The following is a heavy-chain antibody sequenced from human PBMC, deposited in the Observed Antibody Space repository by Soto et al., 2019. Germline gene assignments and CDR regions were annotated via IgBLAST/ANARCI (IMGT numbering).Heavy chain of an antibody. CDR1: SASMSSGDYY. CDR2: IYDRGST. D-gene: IGHD3-16*01. V-gene: IGHV4-30-4*01. Sequence: QVQLQESGPGLVKPSQTLSLTCTVSSASMSSGDYYWTWIRQSPGKGLEWIGYIYDRGSTYYNPSLKSSVTISDYTSKRQFSLRLSSVTAADTAFYYCVSHGGLMRNSLGFYYYGMDVWGQGTTVTVSS. J-gene: IGHJ6*02. CDR3: VSHGGLMRNSLGFYYYGMDV.